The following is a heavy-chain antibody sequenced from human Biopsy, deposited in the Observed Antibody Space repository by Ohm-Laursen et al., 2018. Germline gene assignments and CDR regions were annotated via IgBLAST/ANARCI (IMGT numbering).Heavy chain of an antibody. CDR2: IDPKSGGT. D-gene: IGHD3-3*01. V-gene: IGHV1-2*02. CDR3: ARELGDFWGGRQFDF. J-gene: IGHJ5*01. CDR1: GYNFNSYF. Sequence: ASVKVSYKVSGYNFNSYFIHWVRQAPGQGLEWMGWIDPKSGGTNYAQKFQGRVTMTRDTSISTTYMELRRLTSDDTAVFYCARELGDFWGGRQFDFWGQGTLVTVSS.